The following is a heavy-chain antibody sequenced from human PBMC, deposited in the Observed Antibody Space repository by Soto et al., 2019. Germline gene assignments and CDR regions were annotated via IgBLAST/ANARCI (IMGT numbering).Heavy chain of an antibody. Sequence: QVQLQESGPGLVKPSGTLSLTCGVFGGSISNSNWWTWVRQPPGKGREWIGEIYHSGSTNYNSSLRSRVTISLDKVNNQFSLKLTSVTAADTAVYYCAHRPIVGAAIWGQGTLVTVSS. CDR3: AHRPIVGAAI. CDR2: IYHSGST. V-gene: IGHV4-4*02. J-gene: IGHJ4*02. CDR1: GGSISNSNW. D-gene: IGHD1-26*01.